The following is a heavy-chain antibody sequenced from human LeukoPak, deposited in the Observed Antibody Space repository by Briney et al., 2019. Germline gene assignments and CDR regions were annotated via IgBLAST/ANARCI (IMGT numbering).Heavy chain of an antibody. V-gene: IGHV4-34*01. J-gene: IGHJ5*02. Sequence: PSETLSLTCAVYGGSFSGYSWSWIRQPPGKGLEWIGEINHSGSTNYNPSLKSRVTISVDTSKKQFSLKLSSVTAADTAVYYCARLLYYYGSGRGFDPWGQGTLVTVSS. CDR2: INHSGST. D-gene: IGHD3-10*01. CDR3: ARLLYYYGSGRGFDP. CDR1: GGSFSGYS.